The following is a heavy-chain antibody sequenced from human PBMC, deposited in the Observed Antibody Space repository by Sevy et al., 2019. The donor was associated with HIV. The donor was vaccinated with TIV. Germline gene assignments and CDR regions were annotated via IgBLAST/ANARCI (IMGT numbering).Heavy chain of an antibody. Sequence: GGSQRLSCAASGFTFSSYAMSWVRQAPGKGLEWVSAISGSGGSTYYADSVKGRFTISRDNSKNTLYLQMNSLRAEDTAVYYCAKDRSGSYYANFDYWGQGTLVTVSS. CDR2: ISGSGGST. V-gene: IGHV3-23*01. CDR1: GFTFSSYA. J-gene: IGHJ4*02. CDR3: AKDRSGSYYANFDY. D-gene: IGHD1-26*01.